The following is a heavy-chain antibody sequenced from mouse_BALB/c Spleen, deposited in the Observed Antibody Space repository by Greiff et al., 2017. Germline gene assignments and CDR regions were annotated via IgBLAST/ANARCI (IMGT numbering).Heavy chain of an antibody. CDR3: ARRYGITGGDWFAY. D-gene: IGHD2-4*01. CDR2: IYPGDGDT. CDR1: GYAFSSSW. J-gene: IGHJ3*01. V-gene: IGHV1-82*01. Sequence: QVHVKQSGPELVKPGASVKISCKASGYAFSSSWMNWVKQRPGQGLEWIGRIYPGDGDTNYNGKFKGKATLTADKSSSTAYMQLSSLTSVDSAVYFCARRYGITGGDWFAYWGQGTLVTVSA.